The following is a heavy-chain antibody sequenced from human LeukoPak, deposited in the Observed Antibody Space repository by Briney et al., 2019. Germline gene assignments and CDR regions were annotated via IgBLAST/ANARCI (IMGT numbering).Heavy chain of an antibody. CDR3: ASRSTDFYDILTGLPTGY. J-gene: IGHJ4*02. CDR1: GYTFTGYY. V-gene: IGHV1-2*02. Sequence: ASVKVSCKASGYTFTGYYMHWVRQVPGQGLEWMGWINPNSGGTNYAQKFQGRVTMTRDTSISTAYMELSRLRSDDTAVYYCASRSTDFYDILTGLPTGYWGQGTLVTVSS. D-gene: IGHD3-9*01. CDR2: INPNSGGT.